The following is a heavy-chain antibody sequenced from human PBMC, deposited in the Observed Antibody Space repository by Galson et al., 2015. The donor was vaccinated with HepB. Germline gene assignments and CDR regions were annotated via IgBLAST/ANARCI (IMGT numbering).Heavy chain of an antibody. J-gene: IGHJ4*02. V-gene: IGHV1-18*01. CDR1: GYTFTSYG. CDR3: ARDMTRVDYVWGSYRSKFDY. Sequence: SVKVSCKASGYTFTSYGISWVRQAPGQGLEWMGWISAYNGNTNYAQKLQGRVTMTTDTSTSTAYMELRSLRSDDTAVYYCARDMTRVDYVWGSYRSKFDYWGQGTLVTVSS. CDR2: ISAYNGNT. D-gene: IGHD3-16*02.